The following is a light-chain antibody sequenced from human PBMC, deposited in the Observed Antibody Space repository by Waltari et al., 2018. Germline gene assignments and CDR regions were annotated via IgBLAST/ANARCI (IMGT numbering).Light chain of an antibody. J-gene: IGKJ1*01. CDR2: WAS. V-gene: IGKV4-1*01. CDR1: QSVLHSSNNKNY. CDR3: QQFQSHLRT. Sequence: DIVMTQSPESLAVSRGERATITCKSRQSVLHSSNNKNYFAWYQQKPGQPPKLLIYWASTRKSGVPDRFSGSGSGTDFTLTISSLQAEDVAVYYCQQFQSHLRTFGQGTKVEIK.